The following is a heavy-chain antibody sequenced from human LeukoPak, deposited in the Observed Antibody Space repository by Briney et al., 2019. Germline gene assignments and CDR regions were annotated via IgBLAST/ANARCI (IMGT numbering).Heavy chain of an antibody. CDR3: ARDLGPMDV. V-gene: IGHV3-53*05. D-gene: IGHD7-27*01. CDR1: GFIASSNH. J-gene: IGHJ6*04. Sequence: LAGGSLRLSCVASGFIASSNHKSWVRQAPGKGLEWVSVSYSGGGTFYADSVKGRFPMSRDHSKSTVYLQMNRLRPEDTAVYYCARDLGPMDVWGKGTTVTVSS. CDR2: SYSGGGT.